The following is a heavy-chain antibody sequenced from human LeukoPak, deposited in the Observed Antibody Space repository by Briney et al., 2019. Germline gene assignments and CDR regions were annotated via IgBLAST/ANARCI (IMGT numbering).Heavy chain of an antibody. CDR1: GFTVSSNY. J-gene: IGHJ6*02. CDR3: ARMSSSSRGGMDV. D-gene: IGHD6-13*01. V-gene: IGHV3-53*01. CDR2: IYSGGST. Sequence: PGGSLRLSCAASGFTVSSNYMSWVRQAPGKGLEWVSVIYSGGSTYYADSVKGRFTISRDNSKNTLYLQMNSLRAGDTAVYYCARMSSSSRGGMDVWGQGTTVTVSS.